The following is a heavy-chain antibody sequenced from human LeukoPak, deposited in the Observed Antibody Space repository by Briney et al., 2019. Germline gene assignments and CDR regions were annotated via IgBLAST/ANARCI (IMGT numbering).Heavy chain of an antibody. D-gene: IGHD3-9*01. CDR2: IIPILGIA. J-gene: IGHJ6*02. V-gene: IGHV1-69*04. CDR3: ASSSFDWLPDYYYGMDV. CDR1: GGTFSSYV. Sequence: GASVKVSCKASGGTFSSYVISWVRQAPGQGLEWMGRIIPILGIANYAQKFQGRVTITADKSTSTAYMELSSLRSEDTAVYYCASSSFDWLPDYYYGMDVWGQGTTVTVSS.